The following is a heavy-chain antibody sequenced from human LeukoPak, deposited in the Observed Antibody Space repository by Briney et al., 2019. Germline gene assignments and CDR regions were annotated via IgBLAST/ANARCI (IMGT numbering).Heavy chain of an antibody. Sequence: GGSQRLSCAASGFTFSDYWIHWVRQAPGKGLVWVSRINTDGSITNYADSVKGRFSISRDNAKNTLYLQMSSLRAEDTAVYYCARDRGPRTGFMVREAYDYWGQGTLVTVSS. CDR3: ARDRGPRTGFMVREAYDY. CDR1: GFTFSDYW. V-gene: IGHV3-74*01. J-gene: IGHJ4*02. CDR2: INTDGSIT. D-gene: IGHD3-10*01.